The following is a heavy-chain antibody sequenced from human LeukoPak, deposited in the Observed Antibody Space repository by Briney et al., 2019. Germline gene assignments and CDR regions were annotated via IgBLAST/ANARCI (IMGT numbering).Heavy chain of an antibody. CDR1: GYTFTSYY. CDR2: INPSGGST. J-gene: IGHJ6*03. V-gene: IGHV1-46*01. CDR3: ARDEYSSGWYYYYYYMDV. Sequence: ASVKVSCKASGYTFTSYYMHWVRQAPGQGLEWMGIINPSGGSTSYAQKFQGRVTMTRDMSTSTVYMELSSLRSEDTAVYYCARDEYSSGWYYYYYYMDVWGKGTTVTVSS. D-gene: IGHD6-19*01.